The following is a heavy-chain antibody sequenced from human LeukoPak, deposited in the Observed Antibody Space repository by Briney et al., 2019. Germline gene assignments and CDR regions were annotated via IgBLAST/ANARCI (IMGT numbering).Heavy chain of an antibody. D-gene: IGHD6-19*01. V-gene: IGHV3-30-3*01. Sequence: GGSLRLSCAASGLTFSSSIMHWVRQAPGKGLGWVAVISHDGSTKYYTDSVKGRFTISRDNSNNTLYLQMNSLRSDDTAVYYCARESEKQWLASYYYYGMDVWGQGTTVTVSS. CDR3: ARESEKQWLASYYYYGMDV. J-gene: IGHJ6*02. CDR1: GLTFSSSI. CDR2: ISHDGSTK.